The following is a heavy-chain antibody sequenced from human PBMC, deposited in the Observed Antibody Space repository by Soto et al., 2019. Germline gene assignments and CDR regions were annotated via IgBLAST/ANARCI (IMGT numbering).Heavy chain of an antibody. V-gene: IGHV3-30-3*01. J-gene: IGHJ4*02. CDR1: GFTFRSYA. CDR2: ISYDGSNK. D-gene: IGHD3-10*01. CDR3: ARVLSSRGRAPFDY. Sequence: QVQLVESGGGVVQPGRSLRLSCAASGFTFRSYAMHWVRQAPGKGLEWVAVISYDGSNKYYADSVKGRFTISRDNSKNPRNLKMTSLRAEDRAVFYWARVLSSRGRAPFDYWAQETRVTVSS.